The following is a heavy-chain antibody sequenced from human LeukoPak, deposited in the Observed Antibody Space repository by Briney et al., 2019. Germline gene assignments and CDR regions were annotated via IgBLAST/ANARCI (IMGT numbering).Heavy chain of an antibody. CDR2: ISSDGSST. CDR1: GFAFSDYA. D-gene: IGHD2-2*01. CDR3: ARRYCGSSSCSPLDY. Sequence: GGSLRLSCAASGFAFSDYAMHWVRQAPGKGLEYVSAISSDGSSTYYANSVKGRFTISRDNSKSTLYLQMGSLRAEDTAVYYCARRYCGSSSCSPLDYWGQGALVTVSS. V-gene: IGHV3-64*01. J-gene: IGHJ4*02.